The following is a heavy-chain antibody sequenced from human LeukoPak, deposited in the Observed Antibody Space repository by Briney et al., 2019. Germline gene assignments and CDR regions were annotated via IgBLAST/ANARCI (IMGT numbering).Heavy chain of an antibody. J-gene: IGHJ4*02. Sequence: GGSLRLSCAASGFTFSSYEMNWVRQAPGKGLEWVSYITSGGSTIYYADSVKGRFTISRDNAKNSLYLQMNSLRAEDTAVYYCARSSYFDYWGQGTLVAVCS. CDR1: GFTFSSYE. CDR2: ITSGGSTI. CDR3: ARSSYFDY. V-gene: IGHV3-48*03. D-gene: IGHD1-26*01.